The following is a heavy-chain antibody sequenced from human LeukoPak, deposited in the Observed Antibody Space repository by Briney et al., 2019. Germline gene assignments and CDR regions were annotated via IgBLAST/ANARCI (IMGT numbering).Heavy chain of an antibody. V-gene: IGHV3-33*01. CDR3: ARDDSIAGAHFDY. CDR2: IWYDGSKK. D-gene: IGHD4-11*01. CDR1: GFTFSSHG. Sequence: GGSLRLACAASGFTFSSHGLQWVRQAPGKGLEWVAVIWYDGSKKYYADSVKGRFTISRDNSKNTLFLQMDSLRAEDTAVYYCARDDSIAGAHFDYWGQGTLVTVSS. J-gene: IGHJ4*02.